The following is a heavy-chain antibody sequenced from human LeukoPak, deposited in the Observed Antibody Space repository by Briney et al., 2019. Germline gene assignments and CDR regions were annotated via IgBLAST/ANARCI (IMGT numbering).Heavy chain of an antibody. V-gene: IGHV4-4*07. D-gene: IGHD2-15*01. CDR2: IYTSGST. Sequence: PSETLSLTCTVSGGSISSYYWSWIRQPAGKGLEWIGRIYTSGSTYDNPSLKSRVTMSVDTSKNQCSLKLTSVTAADTAVYYCARSYCSGGSCLNWFDPWGLGTLVTVSS. J-gene: IGHJ5*02. CDR1: GGSISSYY. CDR3: ARSYCSGGSCLNWFDP.